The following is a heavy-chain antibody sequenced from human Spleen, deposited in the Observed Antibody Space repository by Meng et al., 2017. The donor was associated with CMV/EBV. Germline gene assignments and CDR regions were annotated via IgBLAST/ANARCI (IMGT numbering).Heavy chain of an antibody. CDR3: AKDQRYSSSYLFDY. Sequence: GGSLRLSCAASGFTFDDYAMHWVRQAPGKGLEWVSLISWDGGGTYYADSVKDRFTISRDNSKNSLYLQMNSLRAEDTALYYCAKDQRYSSSYLFDYWGQGTLVTVSS. J-gene: IGHJ4*02. D-gene: IGHD6-13*01. CDR1: GFTFDDYA. CDR2: ISWDGGGT. V-gene: IGHV3-43D*03.